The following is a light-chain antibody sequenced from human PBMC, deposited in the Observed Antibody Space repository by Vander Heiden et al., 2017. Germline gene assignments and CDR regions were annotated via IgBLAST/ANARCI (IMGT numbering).Light chain of an antibody. Sequence: DIVMTQSPDSLAVPLGERATINCKSSQSVSYSSNNKNYLAWYQQKPGQPPKLLIYWASTRESGVPDRFSGSGSGTDFTLTISSLQAEDVAVYYCQQYYSTPFTFGHGTKVDIK. CDR3: QQYYSTPFT. V-gene: IGKV4-1*01. CDR2: WAS. J-gene: IGKJ3*01. CDR1: QSVSYSSNNKNY.